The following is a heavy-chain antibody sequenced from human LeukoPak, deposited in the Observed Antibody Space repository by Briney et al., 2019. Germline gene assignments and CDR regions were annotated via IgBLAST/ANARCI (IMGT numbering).Heavy chain of an antibody. V-gene: IGHV3-21*01. D-gene: IGHD3-22*01. CDR3: ARGAKYYYDSSGYYLYCFDY. CDR1: GFTFSSYS. CDR2: ISSSSSYI. J-gene: IGHJ4*02. Sequence: PGGSLRLSCAASGFTFSSYSMNWVRQAPGKGLEWVSSISSSSSYIYYADSVKGRFTISRDNAKNSLYLQMNSLRAEDTAVYYCARGAKYYYDSSGYYLYCFDYWGQGTLVTVSS.